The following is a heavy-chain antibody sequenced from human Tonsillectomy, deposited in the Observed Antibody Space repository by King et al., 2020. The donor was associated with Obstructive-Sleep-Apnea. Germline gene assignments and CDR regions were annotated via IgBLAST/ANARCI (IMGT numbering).Heavy chain of an antibody. V-gene: IGHV3-64*01. CDR2: ISSNGGST. CDR1: GFTFSSYA. J-gene: IGHJ6*02. Sequence: VQLVESGGGLVQPGGSLRLSCAASGFTFSSYAMHWVRQAPGKGLEYVSAISSNGGSTYYANSVKGRFTISRDNSKNTLYLQMGSLRAEDMAVSYCATVVSGYSRDYYYYGMDVWGQGTTVTVSS. D-gene: IGHD3-3*01. CDR3: ATVVSGYSRDYYYYGMDV.